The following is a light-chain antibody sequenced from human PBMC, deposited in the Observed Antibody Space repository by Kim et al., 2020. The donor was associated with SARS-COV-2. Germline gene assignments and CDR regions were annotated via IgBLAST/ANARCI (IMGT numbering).Light chain of an antibody. CDR3: NSRDSSGNHLVV. CDR1: SIRSYD. Sequence: LGQTVRRTCHGDSIRSYDASWYQQKPGQAPVLVIYGKNNRPSGIPDRFSGSSSGNTASLTITGAQAEDEADYYCNSRDSSGNHLVVFGGGTQLTVL. CDR2: GKN. J-gene: IGLJ2*01. V-gene: IGLV3-19*01.